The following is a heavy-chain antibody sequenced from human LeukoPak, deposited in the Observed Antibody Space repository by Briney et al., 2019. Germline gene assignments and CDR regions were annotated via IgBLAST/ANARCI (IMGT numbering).Heavy chain of an antibody. J-gene: IGHJ1*01. CDR1: GGSLSRYS. Sequence: KPSETLSLTCAVYGGSLSRYSWSWIRQPPGKGLEWIGEINHRGSTNYNPSLKSRVTISVDTSKNQFSLKLSSVTAADTAVYYCARGDILTGYANWGQGILVTVSS. CDR3: ARGDILTGYAN. V-gene: IGHV4-34*01. D-gene: IGHD3-9*01. CDR2: INHRGST.